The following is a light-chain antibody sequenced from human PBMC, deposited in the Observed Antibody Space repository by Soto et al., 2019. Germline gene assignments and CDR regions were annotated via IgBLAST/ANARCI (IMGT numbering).Light chain of an antibody. CDR1: QSINIY. CDR3: QQNYRTPIT. Sequence: DIQMTQSPSSLSASVGDRVTIACRASQSINIYLSWYQQEPGKAPKLLMYDASSLQSGVPSRFSGSGSGTDFTLTISSLQPEDFATYYCQQNYRTPITFGEGTKVEIK. J-gene: IGKJ4*01. V-gene: IGKV1-39*01. CDR2: DAS.